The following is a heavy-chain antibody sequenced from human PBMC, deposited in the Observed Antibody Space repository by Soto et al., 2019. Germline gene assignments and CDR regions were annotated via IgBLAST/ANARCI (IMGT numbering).Heavy chain of an antibody. V-gene: IGHV1-8*01. CDR3: ARQYGSGTYYYFDY. Sequence: GASVKVSCKASGYTFTSYDINWVRQATGQGLEWMGWMNPNSGNTGYAQKFQGRVTMTRNTSISTAYMELSSLRSEDTAVYSCARQYGSGTYYYFDYWGQGALVTVSS. J-gene: IGHJ4*02. CDR1: GYTFTSYD. CDR2: MNPNSGNT. D-gene: IGHD3-10*01.